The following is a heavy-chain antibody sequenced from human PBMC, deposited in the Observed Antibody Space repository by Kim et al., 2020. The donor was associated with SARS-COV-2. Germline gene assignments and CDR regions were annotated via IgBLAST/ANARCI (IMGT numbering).Heavy chain of an antibody. Sequence: SETLSLTCTVSGGSISSYYWSWIRQPPGKGLEWIGYIYYSGSTNYNPSLKSRVTISVDTSKNQFSLKLSSVTAADTAVYYCARGRIVVVNRSYYFDYWGQGTLVTVSS. CDR1: GGSISSYY. V-gene: IGHV4-59*13. CDR2: IYYSGST. J-gene: IGHJ4*02. D-gene: IGHD3-22*01. CDR3: ARGRIVVVNRSYYFDY.